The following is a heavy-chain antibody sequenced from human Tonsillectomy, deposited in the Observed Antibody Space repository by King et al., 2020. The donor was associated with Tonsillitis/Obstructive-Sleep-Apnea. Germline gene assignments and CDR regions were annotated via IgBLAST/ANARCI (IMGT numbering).Heavy chain of an antibody. CDR3: ARDQSGTIAAASPDY. CDR1: GFTFSSYA. V-gene: IGHV3-30*01. D-gene: IGHD6-13*01. CDR2: ISYDGRN. J-gene: IGHJ4*02. Sequence: QVQLVESGGGVVQPGRSLRLSCAASGFTFSSYAIHWVRQAPGTGLEGVAVISYDGRNDAGSVKGRFTISRDNSKNTLFLQMNSLRAEDTAVYCARDQSGTIAAASPDYWGQGTLVTVSS.